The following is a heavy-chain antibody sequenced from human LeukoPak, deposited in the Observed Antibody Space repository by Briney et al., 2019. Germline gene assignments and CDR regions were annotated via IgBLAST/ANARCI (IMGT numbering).Heavy chain of an antibody. V-gene: IGHV1-2*02. J-gene: IGHJ4*02. Sequence: ASVKVSCKASGYTFTGYYMHWVRQAPGQGLEWMGWINPNSGGTNYAQKFQGRVTMTRDTSISPAYMELSRLRSDDTAVYYCARAAMTVVVTDFDYWGQGTLVTVSS. CDR1: GYTFTGYY. D-gene: IGHD3-22*01. CDR3: ARAAMTVVVTDFDY. CDR2: INPNSGGT.